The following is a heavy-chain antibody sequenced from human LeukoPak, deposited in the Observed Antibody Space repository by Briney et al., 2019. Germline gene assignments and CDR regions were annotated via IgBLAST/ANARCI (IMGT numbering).Heavy chain of an antibody. CDR2: INPSGGST. Sequence: ASVKVSCKASGYTFTSYYMHWVRQAPGQGLEWMGIINPSGGSTSYAQKFQGRVTMTRDTSTSTVYMELSSLRSEDTAVYYCASLDYGDYVHVGGGVFDYWGQGTLVTVSS. D-gene: IGHD4-17*01. J-gene: IGHJ4*02. CDR3: ASLDYGDYVHVGGGVFDY. CDR1: GYTFTSYY. V-gene: IGHV1-46*01.